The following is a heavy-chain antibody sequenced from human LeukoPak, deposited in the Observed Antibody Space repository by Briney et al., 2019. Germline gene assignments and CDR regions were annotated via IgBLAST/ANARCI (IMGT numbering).Heavy chain of an antibody. CDR2: IYHSGST. D-gene: IGHD5-24*01. CDR3: ARERGRWLQFRGYFDY. J-gene: IGHJ4*02. Sequence: PSGTLSLTCAVSGGSISSSNWWSWVRQPPGKGLEWIGEIYHSGSTNYNPSLKSRVTISVDKSKNQFSLKLSSVTAADTAVYYCARERGRWLQFRGYFDYWGQGTLVTVSS. CDR1: GGSISSSNW. V-gene: IGHV4-4*02.